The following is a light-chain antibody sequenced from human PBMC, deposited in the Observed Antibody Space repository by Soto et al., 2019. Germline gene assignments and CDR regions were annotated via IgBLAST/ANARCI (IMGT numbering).Light chain of an antibody. CDR3: GTWDASLTAGV. CDR2: DNS. V-gene: IGLV1-51*01. J-gene: IGLJ3*02. CDR1: SSNIGRNY. Sequence: QSVLTQPPSDSAAPGQRVTISCSGGSSNIGRNYVSWYQQVPGTAPKLLIYDNSNRPSGIPDRFSGSRSGTSATLVITGLQTGDEADYYCGTWDASLTAGVFGGGTKLTVL.